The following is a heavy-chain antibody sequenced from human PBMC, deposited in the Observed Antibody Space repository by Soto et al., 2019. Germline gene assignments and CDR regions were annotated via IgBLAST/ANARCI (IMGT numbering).Heavy chain of an antibody. D-gene: IGHD6-25*01. V-gene: IGHV3-30*18. CDR1: GFTFSTYD. CDR2: ISSDGSNE. J-gene: IGHJ4*02. Sequence: QVQLVESGGGVVQPGRSLRLSCAASGFTFSTYDMHWVRQAPGKGLEWVAVISSDGSNEYDADSVKGRFTISRDNSQNTLNVQMNSLRAENTAVYYCANYLGDSSADDGADYWGQGTLVTVSS. CDR3: ANYLGDSSADDGADY.